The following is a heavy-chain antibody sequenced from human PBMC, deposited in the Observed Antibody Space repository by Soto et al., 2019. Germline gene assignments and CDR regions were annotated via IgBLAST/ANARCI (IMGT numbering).Heavy chain of an antibody. Sequence: QAQVVQSGAEVRKPGSSVKVSCKASEVTFNSYAIAWVRQAPGQGLEWMGGIIPFYNTLNYAQKFQDRVTITADDSTNTVYMELSSLRSDDTAVYFCASGASRWYPYFFDSWAQGTLVTVSS. V-gene: IGHV1-69*01. CDR1: EVTFNSYA. D-gene: IGHD6-13*01. J-gene: IGHJ4*02. CDR2: IIPFYNTL. CDR3: ASGASRWYPYFFDS.